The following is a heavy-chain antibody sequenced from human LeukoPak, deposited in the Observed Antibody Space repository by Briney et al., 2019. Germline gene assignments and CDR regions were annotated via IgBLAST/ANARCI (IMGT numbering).Heavy chain of an antibody. CDR1: GVSMSACY. V-gene: IGHV4-59*08. Sequence: SETLSLTCTVSGVSMSACYWMWIRQPPGKGLEWIGYNHHSGSNNYNPSLRSRVTISVDTSKNQFSLKQSAVTAADTAVYYCAGDYGGFEGVMDVWGQGITVTVSS. J-gene: IGHJ6*02. D-gene: IGHD4-23*01. CDR2: NHHSGSN. CDR3: AGDYGGFEGVMDV.